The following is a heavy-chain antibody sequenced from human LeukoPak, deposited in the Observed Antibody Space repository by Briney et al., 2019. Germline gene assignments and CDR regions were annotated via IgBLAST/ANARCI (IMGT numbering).Heavy chain of an antibody. CDR1: GGSISSGSYY. D-gene: IGHD5-12*01. Sequence: PSETLSLTCTVSGGSISSGSYYWSWIRQPAGKGLEWIGRIYTSGSTHYNPSLKSRVTISVDTSKNQFSLKLSYVTAADTAVCYCARSSGYDFIVYYFDYWGQGTLVTVSS. CDR2: IYTSGST. CDR3: ARSSGYDFIVYYFDY. V-gene: IGHV4-61*02. J-gene: IGHJ4*02.